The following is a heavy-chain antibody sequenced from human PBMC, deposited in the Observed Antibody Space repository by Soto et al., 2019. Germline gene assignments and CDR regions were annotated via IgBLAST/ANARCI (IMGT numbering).Heavy chain of an antibody. CDR2: ISYDGSIK. Sequence: QVQLVESGGGVVQPGRSLRLSCAASGFTFSSHSIQWVRQAPGKGLEWVAVISYDGSIKYYADSVKGRFTISRDNSKNTAYLQMNSLRAEDTAVFYCAREWSTSGDLAYWGQGTLVIVS. J-gene: IGHJ4*02. CDR3: AREWSTSGDLAY. CDR1: GFTFSSHS. D-gene: IGHD3-10*01. V-gene: IGHV3-30-3*01.